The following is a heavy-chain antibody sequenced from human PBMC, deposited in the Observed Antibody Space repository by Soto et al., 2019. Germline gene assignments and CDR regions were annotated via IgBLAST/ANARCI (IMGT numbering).Heavy chain of an antibody. CDR3: ARACWPPVGTVTISEFNY. D-gene: IGHD4-17*01. V-gene: IGHV4-31*03. CDR2: IYYSGST. J-gene: IGHJ4*02. Sequence: SETLSLTCTVSGGSISSGGYYWSWIRQHPGKGLEWIGYIYYSGSTYYNPSLKSRVTISVDTSKNQFSLKLSSVTAADTAVYYCARACWPPVGTVTISEFNYWGQGTLVTVSS. CDR1: GGSISSGGYY.